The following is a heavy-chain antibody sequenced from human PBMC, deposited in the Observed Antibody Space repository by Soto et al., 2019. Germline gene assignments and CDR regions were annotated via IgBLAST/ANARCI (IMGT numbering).Heavy chain of an antibody. CDR2: IIPIFGTA. CDR3: AATLAALPVDYYYGMDV. D-gene: IGHD6-6*01. Sequence: QVQLVQSGAEVKKPGSSVKVSCKASGGTFSSYAISWVRQAPGQGLEWMGGIIPIFGTANYAQKFQGRVTITAHESTSTAYMELSSLRSEDTAVYYCAATLAALPVDYYYGMDVWGQGTTVTVSS. CDR1: GGTFSSYA. J-gene: IGHJ6*02. V-gene: IGHV1-69*12.